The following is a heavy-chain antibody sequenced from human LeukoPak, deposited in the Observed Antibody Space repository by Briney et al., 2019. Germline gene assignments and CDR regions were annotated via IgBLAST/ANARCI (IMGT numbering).Heavy chain of an antibody. CDR2: IYYSGTT. D-gene: IGHD1-26*01. CDR3: ARVQSGSYYEFDF. CDR1: GGSISNYY. Sequence: PSETLSLTCTVSGGSISNYYWSWIRQPPGKGLEWIGYIYYSGTTNYNASLGGRVTILVDTSKNQFSLNLTSVTAADTAVYYCARVQSGSYYEFDFWGQGTLVTVSS. V-gene: IGHV4-59*01. J-gene: IGHJ4*02.